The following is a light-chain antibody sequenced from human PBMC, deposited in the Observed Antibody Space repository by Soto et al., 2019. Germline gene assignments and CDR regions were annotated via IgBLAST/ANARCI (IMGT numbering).Light chain of an antibody. V-gene: IGKV1-33*01. CDR3: QYCRHLPL. Sequence: DIQMTQSPSSLSASVGDRVTITCQASQDIGYYLNWYQHKPGKAPKLLIYDAFNFEIGVPSRFSGVGCGTHFSFTISGLQPDDVGRYCCQYCRHLPLFGPGTKVDIK. CDR1: QDIGYY. CDR2: DAF. J-gene: IGKJ3*01.